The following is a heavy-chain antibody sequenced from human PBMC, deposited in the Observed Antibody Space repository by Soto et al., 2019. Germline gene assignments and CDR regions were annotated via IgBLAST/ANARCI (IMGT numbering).Heavy chain of an antibody. J-gene: IGHJ4*02. Sequence: DSVKGRFTISRDNSTNTLYLQMNSLRAEDTAVYYCAKVRGIAATCLGLYFDYWGQGTLITVSS. CDR3: AKVRGIAATCLGLYFDY. D-gene: IGHD6-13*01. V-gene: IGHV3-30*02.